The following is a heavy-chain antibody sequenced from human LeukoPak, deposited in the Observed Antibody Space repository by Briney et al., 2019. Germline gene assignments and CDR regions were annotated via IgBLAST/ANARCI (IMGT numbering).Heavy chain of an antibody. V-gene: IGHV4-34*01. CDR1: GGSFSGYY. Sequence: SETLSLTCAVYGGSFSGYYWSWIRQPPGKGLEWIGEINHSGSTNYNPSLKSRVTISVDTSKNQFSLKLSSVTAADTAVYYCARGPRGGSYHHGGKGPLAPVSS. D-gene: IGHD1-26*01. J-gene: IGHJ4*02. CDR2: INHSGST. CDR3: ARGPRGGSYHH.